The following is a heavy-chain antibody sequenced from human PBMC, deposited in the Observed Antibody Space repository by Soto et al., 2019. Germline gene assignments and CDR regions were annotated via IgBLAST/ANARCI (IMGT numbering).Heavy chain of an antibody. J-gene: IGHJ6*02. D-gene: IGHD3-9*01. CDR1: GFIFTGYH. CDR2: INPNSGDT. V-gene: IGHV1-2*02. Sequence: ASVKVSCKASGFIFTGYHIHWVRQAPGRGLEWMGWINPNSGDTEYAQNFQGRVTMTRDTSFNLVYMEMSGLMSDDTAVYYCARDARGTRGFDEMDIWGQGTTVTVSS. CDR3: ARDARGTRGFDEMDI.